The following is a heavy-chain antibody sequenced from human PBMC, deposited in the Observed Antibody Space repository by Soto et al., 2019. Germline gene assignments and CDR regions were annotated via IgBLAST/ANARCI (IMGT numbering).Heavy chain of an antibody. J-gene: IGHJ5*02. D-gene: IGHD3-3*01. CDR1: GLTFSNYA. CDR2: ISASGGST. Sequence: PGGSLRLSCAASGLTFSNYAMSWVRQAPGKGLEWVSAISASGGSTYYADSVKGRFTVSRDNSKNTLFLHMNSLRAEDTTLYYCAKSGVLDPENNCFDPWGQGTLVTVSS. CDR3: AKSGVLDPENNCFDP. V-gene: IGHV3-23*01.